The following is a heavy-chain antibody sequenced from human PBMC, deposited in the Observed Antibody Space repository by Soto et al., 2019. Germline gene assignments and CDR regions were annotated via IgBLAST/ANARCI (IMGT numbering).Heavy chain of an antibody. J-gene: IGHJ4*02. CDR1: GGSISSSSYY. V-gene: IGHV4-39*01. CDR2: IYYSGST. CDR3: ARQGRANGLR. Sequence: KTSETLSLTCTVSGGSISSSSYYWGWIRQPPGKGLEWIGSIYYSGSTYYNPSLKSRVTISVDTSKNQFSLKLSSVTAADTAVYYCARQGRANGLRWGQGTLVTVSS. D-gene: IGHD2-8*01.